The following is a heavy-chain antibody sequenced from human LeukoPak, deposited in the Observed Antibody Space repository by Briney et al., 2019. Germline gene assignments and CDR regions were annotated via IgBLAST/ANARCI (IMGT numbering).Heavy chain of an antibody. D-gene: IGHD6-13*01. CDR3: ARVSSSWYQDWYFDL. Sequence: SETLSLTCTVSGYSISSSNWWSWVRPPPGKGLEWIGEIYHSGSTNYNPSLKSRVTISVDKSKNQFSLNLSSVTAADTAVYYCARVSSSWYQDWYFDLWGRGTLVTVSS. V-gene: IGHV4-4*02. CDR2: IYHSGST. J-gene: IGHJ2*01. CDR1: GYSISSSNW.